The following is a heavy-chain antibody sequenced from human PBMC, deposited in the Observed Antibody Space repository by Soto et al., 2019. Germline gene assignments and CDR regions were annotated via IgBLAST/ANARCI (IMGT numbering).Heavy chain of an antibody. J-gene: IGHJ6*02. D-gene: IGHD2-2*02. CDR2: IYPGDSDT. V-gene: IGHV5-51*01. CDR1: GYTFSSYW. CDR3: ARTINLYYYYYGLDV. Sequence: GESLKISCKGSGYTFSSYWIGWVRQMPGKGLEWMGIIYPGDSDTRYSPPFQGQVTISADKSTSTTYLQWTSLKASDTAKYYCARTINLYYYYYGLDVWGQGTTVTVSS.